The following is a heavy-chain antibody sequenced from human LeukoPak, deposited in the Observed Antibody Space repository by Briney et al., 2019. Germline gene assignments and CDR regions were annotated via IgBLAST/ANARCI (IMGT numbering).Heavy chain of an antibody. V-gene: IGHV3-23*01. CDR1: VFTLSNFP. J-gene: IGHJ4*02. CDR3: AHDLKRDGKCDLYY. Sequence: PGGSLRLSCTAPVFTLSNFPRNSVRQAPGKGLQWVAAIFASENSEYADFVQGRFTISRDNAKNTMYLQMNSLGVEDTAFYYCAHDLKRDGKCDLYYWGQGILVTVSS. D-gene: IGHD5-24*01. CDR2: IFASENS.